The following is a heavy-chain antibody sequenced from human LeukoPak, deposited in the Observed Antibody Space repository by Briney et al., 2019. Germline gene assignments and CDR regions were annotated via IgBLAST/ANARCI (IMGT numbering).Heavy chain of an antibody. CDR3: AHSGTVTTPHDAFDI. V-gene: IGHV2-5*01. CDR1: GFSLSTSGVG. J-gene: IGHJ3*02. D-gene: IGHD4-17*01. CDR2: IYWNDNK. Sequence: SGPTLVNPTQTLTLTCTFSGFSLSTSGVGVGWIRQPPGKALEWLALIYWNDNKHYSPSLKSRLTITKDTSKNQVVLTMTNMDPVDTATYYCAHSGTVTTPHDAFDIWGQGTMVTVSS.